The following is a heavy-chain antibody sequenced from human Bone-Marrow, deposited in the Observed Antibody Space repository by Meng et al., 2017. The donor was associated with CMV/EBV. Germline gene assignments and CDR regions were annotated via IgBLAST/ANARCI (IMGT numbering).Heavy chain of an antibody. V-gene: IGHV3-7*01. CDR2: IKQDGSEK. CDR3: ALVNYYYGMDV. J-gene: IGHJ6*02. D-gene: IGHD3-10*01. CDR1: GFTFSSYW. Sequence: GGSLRLSCAASGFTFSSYWMSWVRQAPGKGLEWVANIKQDGSEKYYVDSVKGRFTISRDNAKNSLYLQMKSLRAEDTAVYYCALVNYYYGMDVWGQGPTVTVSS.